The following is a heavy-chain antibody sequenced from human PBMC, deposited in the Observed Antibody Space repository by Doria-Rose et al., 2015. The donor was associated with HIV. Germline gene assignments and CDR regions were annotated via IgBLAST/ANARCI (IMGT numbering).Heavy chain of an antibody. V-gene: IGHV4-31*03. Sequence: SLNCSLSGASVSSRVYYLTWIRQVSGKGLESLGYTYYTGTSDYSPSLKSRLNMAVDTSKNQFSLKLSFVTVADTAVYYCARMGSYRELDYWGQGARVIGSA. J-gene: IGHJ4*02. CDR3: ARMGSYRELDY. CDR2: TYYTGTS. D-gene: IGHD3-3*01. CDR1: GASVSSRVYY.